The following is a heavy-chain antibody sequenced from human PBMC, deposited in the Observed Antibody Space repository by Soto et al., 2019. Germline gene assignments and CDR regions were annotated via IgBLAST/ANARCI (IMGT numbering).Heavy chain of an antibody. Sequence: VQLLESGGGLVQPGGSLRLSCAASGFTFSSYAMNWVRQAPGKGLEWVSAISGSAATTHFADSVKGRFIISRDNSKNTLYLQMNSLRAEDTAVYYCARDRSYYDSSGSYSPPYWGQGTLVTVSS. CDR3: ARDRSYYDSSGSYSPPY. CDR1: GFTFSSYA. V-gene: IGHV3-23*01. D-gene: IGHD3-22*01. CDR2: ISGSAATT. J-gene: IGHJ4*02.